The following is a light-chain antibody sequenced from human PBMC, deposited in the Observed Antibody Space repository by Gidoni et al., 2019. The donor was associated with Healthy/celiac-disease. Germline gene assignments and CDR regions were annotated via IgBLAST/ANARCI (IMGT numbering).Light chain of an antibody. J-gene: IGLJ3*02. V-gene: IGLV3-21*02. Sequence: SYVLTHPPSVSVAHGQTARITCGGNNIGSKSVHWYQQKPGQAPVLVVYDDSDRPSWIPERFSGSNSGNTATLTISRVEAGDEADYYCQVWDSSSDHWVFGGGTKLTVL. CDR2: DDS. CDR3: QVWDSSSDHWV. CDR1: NIGSKS.